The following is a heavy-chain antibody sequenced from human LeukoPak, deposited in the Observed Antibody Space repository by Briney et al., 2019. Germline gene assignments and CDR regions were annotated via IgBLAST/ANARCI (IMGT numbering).Heavy chain of an antibody. V-gene: IGHV4-31*03. J-gene: IGHJ4*02. CDR3: ASRAVAGTPDYFDY. D-gene: IGHD6-19*01. Sequence: SQTLSLTCTVSGGSISSGGYYWSWIRQHPGTGLEWIGYIYYSGSTYYNPSLKSRVTISVDTSKNQFSLKLSSVTAADTAVYYCASRAVAGTPDYFDYWGQGTLVTVSS. CDR2: IYYSGST. CDR1: GGSISSGGYY.